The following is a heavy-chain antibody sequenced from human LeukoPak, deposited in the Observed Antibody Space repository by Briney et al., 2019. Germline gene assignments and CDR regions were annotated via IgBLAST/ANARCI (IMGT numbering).Heavy chain of an antibody. V-gene: IGHV3-33*01. Sequence: GRSLRLSCAASGFTFSSYGMHWVRQAPGKGLEWVAFIRYDGSNIYWADSVKGRFTISRDNAKNSLYLQMNSLRVEDTAVYYCARGGAARPDFWGQGTLVTVSS. CDR1: GFTFSSYG. D-gene: IGHD6-13*01. CDR3: ARGGAARPDF. CDR2: IRYDGSNI. J-gene: IGHJ4*02.